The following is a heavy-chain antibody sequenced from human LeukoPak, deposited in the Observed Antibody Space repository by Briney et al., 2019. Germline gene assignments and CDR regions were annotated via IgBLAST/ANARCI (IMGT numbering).Heavy chain of an antibody. Sequence: GGSLRLSCAASGFIFSSYSMNWVRQAPGRGLEWISYISSGSRTIFHADSVKGRFTISRDNAKNSLYLLMNSLRADDTAVYYCARESITGDRDFDYWGQGTLITVSS. CDR2: ISSGSRTI. CDR3: ARESITGDRDFDY. CDR1: GFIFSSYS. D-gene: IGHD7-27*01. V-gene: IGHV3-48*01. J-gene: IGHJ4*02.